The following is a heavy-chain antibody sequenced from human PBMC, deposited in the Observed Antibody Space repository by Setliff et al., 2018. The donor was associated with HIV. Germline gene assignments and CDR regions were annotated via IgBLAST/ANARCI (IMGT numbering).Heavy chain of an antibody. CDR3: ARVVATSDY. J-gene: IGHJ4*02. D-gene: IGHD5-12*01. CDR2: IKSKVDGGTT. V-gene: IGHV3-15*01. CDR1: GLTFNNAW. Sequence: KAGGSLRLSCAASGLTFNNAWMNWVRQAPGKGLEWVGRIKSKVDGGTTDYAAPVKGRFTVSRDDSKNTVYLQVNSLRAEDTAVYYCARVVATSDYWGRGTLVTVSS.